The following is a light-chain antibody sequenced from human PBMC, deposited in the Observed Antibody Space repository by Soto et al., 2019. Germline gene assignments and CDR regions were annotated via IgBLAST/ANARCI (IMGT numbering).Light chain of an antibody. CDR2: GAS. J-gene: IGKJ1*01. CDR3: QQTYNTET. V-gene: IGKV1-39*01. CDR1: QSISSY. Sequence: DIQMTQSPSSLSASVGDRVTITCRASQSISSYLNWYQQKPGRAPKLLIYGASSLQSGVPSRFSGSGSGTDFTLTISSLQPEDFATYYCQQTYNTETFGQGTKVDIK.